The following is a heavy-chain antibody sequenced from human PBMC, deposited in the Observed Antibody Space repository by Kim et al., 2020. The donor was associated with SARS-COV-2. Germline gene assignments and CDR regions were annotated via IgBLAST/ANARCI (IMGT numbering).Heavy chain of an antibody. V-gene: IGHV3-7*01. J-gene: IGHJ4*02. CDR2: IKVDGSEK. D-gene: IGHD5-12*01. CDR1: GFTFRSYW. CDR3: ARHGGYHFDY. Sequence: GGSLRLSCSVSGFTFRSYWMSWVRQAPGKGLEWVANIKVDGSEKYYVDSVKGRFTISRDNAKNSLYLQMNSLRVEDTAVYYCARHGGYHFDYWGQGTPVT.